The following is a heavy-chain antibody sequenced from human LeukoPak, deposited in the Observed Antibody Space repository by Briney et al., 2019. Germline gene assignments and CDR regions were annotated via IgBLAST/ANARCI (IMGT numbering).Heavy chain of an antibody. CDR2: LFSGGST. V-gene: IGHV3-53*01. J-gene: IGHJ4*02. CDR3: ARDVTKIVATDY. CDR1: GVSVSSNY. Sequence: PGGSLRLSCAASGVSVSSNYMSWVRQAPGEGLEWVSVLFSGGSTYYTDSVKGRFTISRDNSKNTLYLQMNSLRAEDTAMYYCARDVTKIVATDYWGQGTLVTVSS. D-gene: IGHD5-12*01.